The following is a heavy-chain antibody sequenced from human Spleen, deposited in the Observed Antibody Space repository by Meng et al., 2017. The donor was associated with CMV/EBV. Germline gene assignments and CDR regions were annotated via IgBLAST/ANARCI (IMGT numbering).Heavy chain of an antibody. V-gene: IGHV4-39*07. Sequence: SETLSLTCTVSGGSIRSSNYYWGWIRQPPGKGLEWIGIIYYTGSTYYNPSLKSRVTISVDTSKNQFSLKLSSVTAADTAVYYCARDRCQFPTVDGYFDYWGQGTLVTVSS. CDR1: GGSIRSSNYY. D-gene: IGHD4-23*01. CDR2: IYYTGST. J-gene: IGHJ4*02. CDR3: ARDRCQFPTVDGYFDY.